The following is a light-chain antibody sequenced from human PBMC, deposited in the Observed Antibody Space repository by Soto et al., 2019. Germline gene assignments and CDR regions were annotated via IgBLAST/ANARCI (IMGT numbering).Light chain of an antibody. V-gene: IGLV2-11*01. CDR2: DVT. Sequence: QSALTQPRSLSGSPGQSVTISCTGTSSDVGGYNYVSWYQHRPGKAPKLLIYDVTKRPSGVPGRFSGSKSVNTASLTISGLQAEDEAYYYCSSYAGSDILVFGGGTKLTVL. CDR3: SSYAGSDILV. J-gene: IGLJ3*02. CDR1: SSDVGGYNY.